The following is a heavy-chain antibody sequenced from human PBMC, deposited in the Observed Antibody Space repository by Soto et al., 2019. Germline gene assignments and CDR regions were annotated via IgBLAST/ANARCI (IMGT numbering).Heavy chain of an antibody. CDR2: INVGNGNT. D-gene: IGHD3-22*01. CDR3: ATPQDYDGRLDS. J-gene: IGHJ4*02. V-gene: IGHV1-3*01. CDR1: GYTSTRYN. Sequence: QVQFVQSGAEVKKPGASVKVSCKTPGYTSTRYNIHWVRQAPGQRLEWMGWINVGNGNTRYSQKFQGRLTLTRDTPGNTAYLELNSLISEDTAVYYCATPQDYDGRLDSWGQGTLVTVSS.